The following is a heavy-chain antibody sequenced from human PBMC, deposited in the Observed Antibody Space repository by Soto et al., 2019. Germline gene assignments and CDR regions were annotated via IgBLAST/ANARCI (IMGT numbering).Heavy chain of an antibody. V-gene: IGHV3-23*01. Sequence: PGGSLRLSCAASGFTFSSYAMSWVRQAPGKGLEWVSAISGSGGSTYYADSVKGRFTISRDNSKNTLYLQMNSLRAEDTAVYYCARLIWSGYSVDYWGQGTLVTVSS. CDR1: GFTFSSYA. D-gene: IGHD3-3*01. CDR2: ISGSGGST. CDR3: ARLIWSGYSVDY. J-gene: IGHJ4*02.